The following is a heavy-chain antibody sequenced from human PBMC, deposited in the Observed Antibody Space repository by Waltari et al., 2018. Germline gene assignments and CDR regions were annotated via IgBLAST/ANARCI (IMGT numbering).Heavy chain of an antibody. CDR3: TRQTLGYCTSAACRRLEA. Sequence: QVQLQESGPRLVKASETLSLTCDVSGYAINRGFYWGWVRQAPEKGLEWIATIYHDGTTFYNPSLTSRVTTSMDTSKNQISLKLTSVTAADTAVYYCTRQTLGYCTSAACRRLEAWGQGTLVTVSS. J-gene: IGHJ5*02. CDR1: GYAINRGFY. CDR2: IYHDGTT. D-gene: IGHD2-8*02. V-gene: IGHV4-38-2*01.